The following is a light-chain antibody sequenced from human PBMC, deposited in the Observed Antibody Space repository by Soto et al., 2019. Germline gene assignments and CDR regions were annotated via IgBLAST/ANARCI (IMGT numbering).Light chain of an antibody. J-gene: IGKJ4*01. CDR3: QQYDAVPPGT. CDR2: DAS. V-gene: IGKV1-33*01. CDR1: QDISDS. Sequence: DIQMTQSPSSLSASVGDRVTITCQASQDISDSLNWYQQKPGKVPKLLIYDASNLETGVTSRFSGGGSGTDFTFTISSLQPEDTATYYCQQYDAVPPGTFGGGTKVEIK.